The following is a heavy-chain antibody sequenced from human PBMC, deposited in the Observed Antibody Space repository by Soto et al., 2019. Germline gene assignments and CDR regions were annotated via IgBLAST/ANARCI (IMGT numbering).Heavy chain of an antibody. Sequence: PGGSLRLSCAASGFTFSSYAMHWVRQAPGKGLEWVAVISYDGSNKYYADSVKGRFTISRDNSKNTLYLQMNSLRAEDTAVYYCAKDPRSNPRWFDPWGQGTLVTVS. CDR1: GFTFSSYA. CDR3: AKDPRSNPRWFDP. D-gene: IGHD2-2*01. V-gene: IGHV3-30-3*01. CDR2: ISYDGSNK. J-gene: IGHJ5*02.